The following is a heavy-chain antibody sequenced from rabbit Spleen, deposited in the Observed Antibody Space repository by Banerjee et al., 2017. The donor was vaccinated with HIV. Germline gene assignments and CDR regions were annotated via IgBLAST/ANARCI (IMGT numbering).Heavy chain of an antibody. CDR1: GFSFSSSSY. D-gene: IGHD8-1*01. CDR2: IAGGSSGFT. J-gene: IGHJ6*01. V-gene: IGHV1S40*01. Sequence: QSLEESGGGLVKPGASLTLTCTASGFSFSSSSYMCWVRQAPGKGLEWIACIAGGSSGFTYSATWAKGRFTCSKTSSTTVTLQMTSLTVADTATYFCARDTGSSFSSYGMDLWGPGTLVTVS. CDR3: ARDTGSSFSSYGMDL.